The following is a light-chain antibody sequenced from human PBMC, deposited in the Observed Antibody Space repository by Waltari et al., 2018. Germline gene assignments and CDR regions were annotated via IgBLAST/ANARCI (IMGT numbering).Light chain of an antibody. CDR2: GAS. CDR1: QSVRSDY. J-gene: IGKJ2*01. V-gene: IGKV3-20*01. CDR3: QQYGSPPYT. Sequence: EIVLTQAPGTLSLSPGERATLSCRASQSVRSDYLAWYQQKPGQSPRLLIYGASSRATGVADRYSGSGSGTDFTLTINRLEREDFAVFYCQQYGSPPYTFGQGTELEIK.